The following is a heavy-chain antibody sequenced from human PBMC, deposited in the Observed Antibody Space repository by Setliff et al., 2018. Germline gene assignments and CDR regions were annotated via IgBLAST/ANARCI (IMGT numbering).Heavy chain of an antibody. V-gene: IGHV4-59*01. Sequence: SETLSLTCTVSGGSISPYFWSWVRQHPGKGLEWIGYIYHNGNTTFNPSLKTRVTMSVDTSKNQFASNLKSVTAADTAVYYCVRDRTAYSYGLDFWGQGTTVTVSS. CDR2: IYHNGNT. CDR3: VRDRTAYSYGLDF. CDR1: GGSISPYF. J-gene: IGHJ6*02. D-gene: IGHD5-18*01.